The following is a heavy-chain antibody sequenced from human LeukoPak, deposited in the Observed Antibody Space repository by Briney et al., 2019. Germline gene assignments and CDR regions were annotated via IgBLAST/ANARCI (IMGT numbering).Heavy chain of an antibody. J-gene: IGHJ6*03. CDR3: VRDRLGNYYYYMDV. V-gene: IGHV3-33*01. D-gene: IGHD3-10*01. CDR1: GFSFSTYG. Sequence: GGSLRLSCAASGFSFSTYGMHWVRQAPGKGLEWVALIWNAGTNTYYADSVKGRFTISRDNSKNTLYLQMNSLRAEDTSVYYCVRDRLGNYYYYMDVWGKGTTVTVSS. CDR2: IWNAGTNT.